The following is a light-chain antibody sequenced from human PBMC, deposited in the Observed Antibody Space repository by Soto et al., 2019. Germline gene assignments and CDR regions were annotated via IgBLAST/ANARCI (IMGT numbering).Light chain of an antibody. CDR3: GTWDSRLTAVV. CDR2: DSN. J-gene: IGLJ2*01. Sequence: QSVLTQPPSVSAAPGRKVSISCSGSSSNIGKNSVSWYQQVPGTAPKLLIYDSNERPSGIPDRFSGSKSGTSATLGITGLQTGDEADYYCGTWDSRLTAVVFGGGTKLTVL. CDR1: SSNIGKNS. V-gene: IGLV1-51*01.